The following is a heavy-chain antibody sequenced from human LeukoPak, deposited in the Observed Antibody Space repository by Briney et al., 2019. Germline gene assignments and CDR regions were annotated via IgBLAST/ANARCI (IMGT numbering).Heavy chain of an antibody. V-gene: IGHV4-61*01. CDR1: GGSVSSNTYY. CDR3: ARSSRYYDSSGHGFDY. Sequence: PSETLSLTCTVSGGSVSSNTYYWIWIRQPPGKGLEWIGYIYYSGSTNYNPSLKSRVTISVDTSKNQFSLKLSSVTAADTAVYYCARSSRYYDSSGHGFDYWGQGTLVTVSS. J-gene: IGHJ4*02. CDR2: IYYSGST. D-gene: IGHD3-22*01.